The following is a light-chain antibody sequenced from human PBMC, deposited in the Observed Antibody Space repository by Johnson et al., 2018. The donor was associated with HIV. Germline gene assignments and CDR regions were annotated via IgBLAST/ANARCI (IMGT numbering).Light chain of an antibody. Sequence: QSILTQPPSVSAAPGQKVTISCSGSSSNIGKNHVSWYQQFPGTAPKLLVYEDDKRPSGIPYRFSGSKSGTSATLGITGLQPGDEADYYCGTWDSSLSAEVFGTGTKVTVL. V-gene: IGLV1-51*02. J-gene: IGLJ1*01. CDR1: SSNIGKNH. CDR3: GTWDSSLSAEV. CDR2: EDD.